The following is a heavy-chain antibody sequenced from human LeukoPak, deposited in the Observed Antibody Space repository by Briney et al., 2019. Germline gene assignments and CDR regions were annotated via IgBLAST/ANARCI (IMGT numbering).Heavy chain of an antibody. CDR1: GGSISSGGYY. Sequence: SETLSLTCTVSGGSISSGGYYWSWIRQPPGKGLEWIGYIYYSGSTNYNPSLKSRVTISVDTSKNQFSLKLSSVTAADTAVYYCASTYGDYLWRYFDYWGQGTLVTVSS. D-gene: IGHD4-17*01. V-gene: IGHV4-61*08. CDR3: ASTYGDYLWRYFDY. J-gene: IGHJ4*02. CDR2: IYYSGST.